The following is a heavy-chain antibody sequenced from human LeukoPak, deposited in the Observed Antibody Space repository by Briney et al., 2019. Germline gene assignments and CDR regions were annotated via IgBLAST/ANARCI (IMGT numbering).Heavy chain of an antibody. Sequence: GGSLRLSCAASGVTFSSYSMNWVRQAPGKGLEWVSYISSSSSTIYYADSVKGRFTISRDNAKNSLYLQMNSLRAEDTAVYYCARDSSSSWYRPFPFDYWGQGTLVTVSS. J-gene: IGHJ4*02. V-gene: IGHV3-48*04. CDR2: ISSSSSTI. D-gene: IGHD6-13*01. CDR1: GVTFSSYS. CDR3: ARDSSSSWYRPFPFDY.